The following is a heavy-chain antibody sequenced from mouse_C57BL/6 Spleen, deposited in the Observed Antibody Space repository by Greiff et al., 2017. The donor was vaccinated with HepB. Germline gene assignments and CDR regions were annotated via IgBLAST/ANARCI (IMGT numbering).Heavy chain of an antibody. J-gene: IGHJ4*01. Sequence: EVKLMESGGGLVQPGGSMKLSCVASGFTFSNYWMNWVRQSPEKGLEWVAQIRLKSDNYATHYAESVKGRFTISRDDSKSSVYLQMNNLRAEDTGIYYCTRWLLRNYAMDYWGQGTSVTVSS. CDR2: IRLKSDNYAT. CDR3: TRWLLRNYAMDY. D-gene: IGHD2-3*01. CDR1: GFTFSNYW. V-gene: IGHV6-3*01.